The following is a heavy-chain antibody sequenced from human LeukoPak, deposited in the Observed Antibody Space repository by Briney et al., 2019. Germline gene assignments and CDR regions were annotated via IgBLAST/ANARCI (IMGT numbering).Heavy chain of an antibody. Sequence: GASVKVSCKASGGTFSSYAISWVRQAPGQGLEWMGGIIPIFGTANYAQKFQGRVTMTRDTSTSTVYMELSSLRSEDTAVYYCARAIGITGTSAPDYWGQGTLVTVSS. D-gene: IGHD1-7*01. CDR3: ARAIGITGTSAPDY. CDR2: IIPIFGTA. CDR1: GGTFSSYA. V-gene: IGHV1-69*05. J-gene: IGHJ4*02.